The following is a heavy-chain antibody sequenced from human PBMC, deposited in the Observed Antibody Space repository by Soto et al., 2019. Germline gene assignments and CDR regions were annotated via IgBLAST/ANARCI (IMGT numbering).Heavy chain of an antibody. Sequence: ASVKVSCKASGHTFTTYGISWVRQAPGQGLEWMGRIIANNGQANYAQKFRGRVTMTADTSTSTAYMELSSLRSEDTAVYYCARVGLVTPNAFDYWGQGTLVTVS. CDR3: ARVGLVTPNAFDY. CDR1: GHTFTTYG. D-gene: IGHD3-9*01. CDR2: IIANNGQA. V-gene: IGHV1-18*01. J-gene: IGHJ4*02.